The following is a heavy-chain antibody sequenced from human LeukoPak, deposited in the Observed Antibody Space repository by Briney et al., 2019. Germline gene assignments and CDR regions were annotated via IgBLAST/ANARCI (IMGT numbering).Heavy chain of an antibody. D-gene: IGHD6-13*01. V-gene: IGHV3-7*01. CDR2: IKQDGSEK. CDR1: GFTFSSYW. J-gene: IGHJ6*03. CDR3: ARDSSSWIYYYYYYMDV. Sequence: GGSLRLSCAASGFTFSSYWMSWVRQAPGKGLEWVANIKQDGSEKYYVDSVKGRFTISRGNAKNSLYLQMNSLRAEDTAVYYCARDSSSWIYYYYYYMDVWGKGTTVTVSS.